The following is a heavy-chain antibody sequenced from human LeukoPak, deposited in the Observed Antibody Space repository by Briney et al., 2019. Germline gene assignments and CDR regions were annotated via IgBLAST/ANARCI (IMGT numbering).Heavy chain of an antibody. CDR3: ARTVVQYMDV. V-gene: IGHV3-11*04. CDR2: ISSSGSTI. Sequence: GRSLRLSCTACGFTFGDWAISWVRQAPGKGLEGGSYISSSGSTIFYADSVKGRFTISRDNAKSSLYLQMNSLRAEATAVYYCARTVVQYMDVWGKGTTVTVSS. CDR1: GFTFGDWA. D-gene: IGHD4-23*01. J-gene: IGHJ6*03.